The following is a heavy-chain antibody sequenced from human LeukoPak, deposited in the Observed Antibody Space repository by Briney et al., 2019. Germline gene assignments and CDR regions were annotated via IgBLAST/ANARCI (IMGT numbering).Heavy chain of an antibody. CDR1: GGSISSSSYY. Sequence: SETLSLTCTASGGSISSSSYYWGWIRQPPGKGLEWIGSIYYSGSTYYNPSLKSRVTISVDTSRNQFSLELSSVTAADTAVYYCARDGYSSSWYGIDYWGQGTLVTVSS. CDR3: ARDGYSSSWYGIDY. V-gene: IGHV4-39*07. CDR2: IYYSGST. J-gene: IGHJ4*02. D-gene: IGHD6-13*01.